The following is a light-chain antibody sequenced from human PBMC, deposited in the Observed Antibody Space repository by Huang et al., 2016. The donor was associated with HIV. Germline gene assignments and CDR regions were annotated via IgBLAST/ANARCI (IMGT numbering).Light chain of an antibody. CDR2: ATS. CDR1: QGITKS. CDR3: QQYYNTPYT. J-gene: IGKJ2*01. Sequence: DIQMTQSPSSLSASVGDRVTITCRASQGITKSLVWYQQKPGKAPKLLLFATSRLERGVPSRFSGSGSGTDFTLTSSSLQPEDFATYYCQQYYNTPYTFGQGTKLEIK. V-gene: IGKV1-NL1*01.